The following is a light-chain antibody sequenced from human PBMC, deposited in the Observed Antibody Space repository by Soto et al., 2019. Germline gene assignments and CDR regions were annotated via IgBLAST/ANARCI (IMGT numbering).Light chain of an antibody. J-gene: IGLJ3*02. Sequence: QSALTQPASVSGSPGQSITISCTGTSSDVGAYNHVSWYQHHPGKAPKLMIYEVSNRPSGVSDRFSASKSGNTASLTISGLQADDEADYYCSSFTRSDTWVFGGGTKVTVL. CDR3: SSFTRSDTWV. V-gene: IGLV2-14*01. CDR2: EVS. CDR1: SSDVGAYNH.